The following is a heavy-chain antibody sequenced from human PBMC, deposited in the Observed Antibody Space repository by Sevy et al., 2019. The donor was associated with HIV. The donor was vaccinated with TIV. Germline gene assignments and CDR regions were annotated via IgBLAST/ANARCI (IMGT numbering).Heavy chain of an antibody. V-gene: IGHV3-11*01. J-gene: IGHJ6*02. Sequence: GGSLRLSCAASGFTFSDYYMSWIRQAPGKGLEWVSYISSSGSTIYYADSVKGRFTISRDNAKNSLYLQMSSLRAEDTAVYYCAREKVLWFGEASRFYGMDVWGQGTTVTVSS. CDR2: ISSSGSTI. CDR1: GFTFSDYY. CDR3: AREKVLWFGEASRFYGMDV. D-gene: IGHD3-10*01.